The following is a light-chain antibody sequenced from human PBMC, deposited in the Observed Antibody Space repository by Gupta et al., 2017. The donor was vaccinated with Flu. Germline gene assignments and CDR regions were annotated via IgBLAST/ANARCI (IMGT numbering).Light chain of an antibody. CDR1: SLRRFS. CDR3: ASRDSSGNQVV. J-gene: IGLJ2*01. CDR2: ARK. Sequence: SSDLTQDPAASVALGQTVSITFQGDSLRRFSASWYQQKPGQAPVLVIYARKNRPSGIPDRFSGSTSGNTASLTIAGAQAEDEANYYCASRDSSGNQVVFGEGTKLTVL. V-gene: IGLV3-19*01.